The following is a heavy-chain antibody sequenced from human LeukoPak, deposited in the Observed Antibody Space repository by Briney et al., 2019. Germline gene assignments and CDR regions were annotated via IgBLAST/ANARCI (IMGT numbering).Heavy chain of an antibody. V-gene: IGHV4-34*01. CDR1: GGSFSGYY. CDR3: AIYRDGYNFGFDY. Sequence: SETLSLTCAVYGGSFSGYYWSWIRQPPGKGLEWIGEINHSGSTNYNPSHKSRVTISVDTSKNQFSLKLSSVTAADTAVYYCAIYRDGYNFGFDYWGQGTLVTVSS. CDR2: INHSGST. D-gene: IGHD5-24*01. J-gene: IGHJ4*02.